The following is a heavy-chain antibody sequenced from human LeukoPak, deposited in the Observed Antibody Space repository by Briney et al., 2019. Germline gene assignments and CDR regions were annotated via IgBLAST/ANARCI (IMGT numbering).Heavy chain of an antibody. CDR2: IYYSGST. Sequence: SETLSLTCTVSGGSIGSGDYYWSWIRQPPGKGLEWIGYIYYSGSTYYNPSLKSRVTISVDTSKNQFSLKLSSVTAADTAVYYCARESSSSLGWFDPWGQGTLVTASS. J-gene: IGHJ5*02. CDR1: GGSIGSGDYY. D-gene: IGHD6-13*01. V-gene: IGHV4-30-4*01. CDR3: ARESSSSLGWFDP.